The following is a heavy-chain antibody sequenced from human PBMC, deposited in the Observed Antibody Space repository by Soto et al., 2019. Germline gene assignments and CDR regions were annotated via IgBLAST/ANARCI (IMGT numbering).Heavy chain of an antibody. D-gene: IGHD6-13*01. J-gene: IGHJ6*02. CDR2: IKHDVSEK. CDR1: GFLCSSYW. Sequence: GGSQRLSCAASGFLCSSYWMNWVRQAPGKGLEWVATIKHDVSEKYYVDSVRGRFTISRDNAKNSLYLQMNSLRAEDTAVYYCARGGQQLHGMDVWGQGTTVTVSS. V-gene: IGHV3-7*04. CDR3: ARGGQQLHGMDV.